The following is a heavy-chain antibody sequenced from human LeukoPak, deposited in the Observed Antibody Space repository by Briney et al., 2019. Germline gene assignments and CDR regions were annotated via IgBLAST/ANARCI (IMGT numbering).Heavy chain of an antibody. CDR1: GFTFSSYS. CDR2: ISSSSSTI. J-gene: IGHJ6*03. CDR3: ARDSSSSSSVNYYYYMDV. D-gene: IGHD6-6*01. Sequence: GGSLRLSCAASGFTFSSYSMNWVRQAPGKGLEWVSYISSSSSTIYYADSVKGRFTISRDNAKNSLYLQMNSLRAEDTAVYYCARDSSSSSSVNYYYYMDVWGKGTTVTVSS. V-gene: IGHV3-48*04.